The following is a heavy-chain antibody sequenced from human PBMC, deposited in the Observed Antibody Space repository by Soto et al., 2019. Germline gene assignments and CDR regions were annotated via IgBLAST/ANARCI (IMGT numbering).Heavy chain of an antibody. CDR3: ARGEAADY. CDR1: GGSFSGYY. Sequence: SETLSLTCAVYGGSFSGYYWSWIRQPPGKGLEWIGEINHSGSTNYNPSLKSRVAISVDTSKNQFSLKLSSVTAADTAVYYCARGEAADYWGQGTLVTVSS. J-gene: IGHJ4*02. CDR2: INHSGST. V-gene: IGHV4-34*01. D-gene: IGHD2-15*01.